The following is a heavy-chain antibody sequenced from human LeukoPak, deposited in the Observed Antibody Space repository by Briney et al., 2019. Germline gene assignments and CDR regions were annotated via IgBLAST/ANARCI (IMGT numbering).Heavy chain of an antibody. D-gene: IGHD1-26*01. J-gene: IGHJ4*02. Sequence: GSLRLSCAASGFTFSTHDLNWVRQPPGKGLEWIGSIYYSGSTYYNPSLKSRVTISVDTSKNQFSLKLSSVTAADTAVYYCARDEGGSYDYWGQGTLVTVSS. V-gene: IGHV4-39*07. CDR2: IYYSGST. CDR1: GFTFSTHDL. CDR3: ARDEGGSYDY.